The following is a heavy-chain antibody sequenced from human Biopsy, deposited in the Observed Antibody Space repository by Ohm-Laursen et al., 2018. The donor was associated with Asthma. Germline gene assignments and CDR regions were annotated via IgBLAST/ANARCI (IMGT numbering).Heavy chain of an antibody. CDR2: IDPNSGGT. Sequence: GASVKVSCKASGYPFTDYYVHWVRQAPGQGLEWMGRIDPNSGGTNYAQKFLGRVTMTRDTSVNTACMVLSRLRSDDTAVYYCARIKIRIGAGTDRYFDLWGRGTLVTVSS. CDR1: GYPFTDYY. J-gene: IGHJ2*01. D-gene: IGHD3-16*01. V-gene: IGHV1-2*06. CDR3: ARIKIRIGAGTDRYFDL.